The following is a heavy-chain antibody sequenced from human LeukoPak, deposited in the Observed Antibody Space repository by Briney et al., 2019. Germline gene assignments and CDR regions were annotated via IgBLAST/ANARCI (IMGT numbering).Heavy chain of an antibody. CDR2: INPNSGGT. CDR3: ARVPSSSWYGAFDI. V-gene: IGHV1-2*02. J-gene: IGHJ3*02. CDR1: GYTFTGYY. Sequence: GASVKVSCKASGYTFTGYYMHWVRQAPGQGLEWMGWINPNSGGTNYAQKFQGRVTMTRDTSISTAYMELSRLRSDDTAVYYCARVPSSSWYGAFDIWGQGTMVTVSS. D-gene: IGHD6-13*01.